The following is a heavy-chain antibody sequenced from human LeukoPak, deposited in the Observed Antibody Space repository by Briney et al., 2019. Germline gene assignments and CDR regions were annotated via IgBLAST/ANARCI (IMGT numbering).Heavy chain of an antibody. CDR2: IYHSGST. CDR1: GGSFSGYY. J-gene: IGHJ3*02. V-gene: IGHV4-30-2*01. CDR3: ARALSWGIDAFDI. Sequence: PSETLSLTCAVYGGSFSGYYWSWIRQPPGKGLEWIGYIYHSGSTYYNPSLKSRVTISVDRSKNQFSLKLSSVTAADTAVYYCARALSWGIDAFDIWGQGTMVTVSS. D-gene: IGHD3-16*01.